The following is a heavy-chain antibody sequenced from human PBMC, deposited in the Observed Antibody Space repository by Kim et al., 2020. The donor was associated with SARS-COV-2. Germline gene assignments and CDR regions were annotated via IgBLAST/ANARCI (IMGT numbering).Heavy chain of an antibody. CDR1: GDSVSSNSAA. CDR3: ARGAYYYDSSGPPGEGFDY. CDR2: TYYRSKWYN. Sequence: SQTLSLTCAISGDSVSSNSAAWNWIRQSPSRGLEWLGRTYYRSKWYNDYAVSVKSRITINPDTSKNQFSLQLNSVTPEDTAVYYCARGAYYYDSSGPPGEGFDYWRQGTLVTVSS. J-gene: IGHJ4*02. V-gene: IGHV6-1*01. D-gene: IGHD3-22*01.